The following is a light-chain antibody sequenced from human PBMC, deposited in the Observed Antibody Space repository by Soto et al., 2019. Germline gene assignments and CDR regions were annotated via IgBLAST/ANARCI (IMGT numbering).Light chain of an antibody. J-gene: IGKJ1*01. Sequence: DIQMTQSPATLSASVGDRVTITCRASQSISRWLAWYQQKXXKGPRLLIYDASSLESGVPSRXXXXXXXXXXXXTISSLQPDDFATYYCQQYNAYGWTFGQGTKVEIK. V-gene: IGKV1-5*01. CDR3: QQYNAYGWT. CDR2: DAS. CDR1: QSISRW.